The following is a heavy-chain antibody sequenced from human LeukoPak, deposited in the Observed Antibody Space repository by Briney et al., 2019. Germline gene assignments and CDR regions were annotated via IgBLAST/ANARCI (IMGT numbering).Heavy chain of an antibody. CDR2: ITSDGSTP. CDR3: AKEPRYEYYYYYMDV. D-gene: IGHD3-9*01. J-gene: IGHJ6*03. Sequence: QPGGSLRLSCAASGFTFSTYWMHWVRQTPGKGLVWVSRITSDGSTPTYADSVEGRFTISRDNSKNTLYLQMNSLRAEDTAVYYCAKEPRYEYYYYYMDVWGKGTTVTVSS. V-gene: IGHV3-74*01. CDR1: GFTFSTYW.